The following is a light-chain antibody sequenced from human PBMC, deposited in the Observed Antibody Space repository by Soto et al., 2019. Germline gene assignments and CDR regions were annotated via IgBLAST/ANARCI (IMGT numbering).Light chain of an antibody. CDR1: QSISTW. CDR3: HQYNSYSDT. V-gene: IGKV1-5*01. J-gene: IGKJ2*01. CDR2: DAS. Sequence: DIQMTQSPSTLSASVGDRVTITCRATQSISTWLAWYQQKPGKAPKLLIYDASSLESGVPSRFSGRGSGTEFTLTISSLQPDDFATYYCHQYNSYSDTFGQGTKLEIK.